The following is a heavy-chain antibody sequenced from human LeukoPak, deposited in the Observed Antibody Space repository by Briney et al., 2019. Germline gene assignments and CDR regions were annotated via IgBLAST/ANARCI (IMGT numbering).Heavy chain of an antibody. Sequence: GGSLRLFCAASGFAFNTYAMHWVRQAPGQGLEWVALVWHDGSHKFYSNSVRGQSTISRDNSKNTVSLQMNNLRPEDTAVYYCARETFGSGSYPDFWGQGTLVTVSS. D-gene: IGHD3-10*01. CDR3: ARETFGSGSYPDF. CDR1: GFAFNTYA. J-gene: IGHJ4*02. CDR2: VWHDGSHK. V-gene: IGHV3-33*01.